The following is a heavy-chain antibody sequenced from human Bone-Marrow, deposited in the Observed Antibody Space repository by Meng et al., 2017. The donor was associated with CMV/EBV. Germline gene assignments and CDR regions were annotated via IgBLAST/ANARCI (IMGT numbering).Heavy chain of an antibody. J-gene: IGHJ4*02. CDR3: AREVAGGGLGY. Sequence: GGSLRLSCAASGFTFNDYYMSWIRQAPGKGLEWVSSISESGGTIYYSGSVKGRFTISRDNAKSLLYLQMNSLRAEDTAVYYCAREVAGGGLGYWGQGTLVTVPS. CDR2: ISESGGTI. V-gene: IGHV3-11*01. D-gene: IGHD6-19*01. CDR1: GFTFNDYY.